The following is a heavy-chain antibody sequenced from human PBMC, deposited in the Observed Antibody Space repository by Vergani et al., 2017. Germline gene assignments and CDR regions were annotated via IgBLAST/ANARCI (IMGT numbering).Heavy chain of an antibody. D-gene: IGHD3-9*01. CDR1: GYTLTSYA. Sequence: QVQLVQSGSELKKPGASVKVSCKASGYTLTSYAMNWVRQAPGQGLEWMGWINTNTGNPTYAQGFTGRFVFSLDTSVSTAYLQISSLKAEDTAVYYCARDKYYDILTGYLGRDGMDVWGQGTTVTVSS. V-gene: IGHV7-4-1*02. CDR3: ARDKYYDILTGYLGRDGMDV. CDR2: INTNTGNP. J-gene: IGHJ6*02.